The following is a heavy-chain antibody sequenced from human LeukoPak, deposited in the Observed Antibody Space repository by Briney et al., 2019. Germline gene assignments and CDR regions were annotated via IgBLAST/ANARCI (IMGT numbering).Heavy chain of an antibody. CDR2: INWNGGNT. CDR3: ARAYSGYENYYYYYYMDV. CDR1: GFTFDDYG. Sequence: WGSLRLSCAASGFTFDDYGMSWVRQAPGKGLEWVSGINWNGGNTGYAESAKGRFTISRDNAKNSLYLQMNSLRAEDTLLYYCARAYSGYENYYYYYYMDVRGKGTTVTVSS. D-gene: IGHD5-12*01. V-gene: IGHV3-20*04. J-gene: IGHJ6*03.